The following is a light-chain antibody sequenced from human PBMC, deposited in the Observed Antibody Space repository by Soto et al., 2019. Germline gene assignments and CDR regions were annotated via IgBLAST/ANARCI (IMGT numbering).Light chain of an antibody. Sequence: NFMLTQPHSVSESPGRTVTISCSRSGVSIASGLVQWYQVRPGSGPTTVISEDNQRHPGVPDRFSGSIDSSSNSASLIISGLKPEDEADYCCPSSENDMWVFGGGTKLTVL. V-gene: IGLV6-57*04. CDR1: GVSIASGL. J-gene: IGLJ3*02. CDR2: EDN. CDR3: PSSENDMWV.